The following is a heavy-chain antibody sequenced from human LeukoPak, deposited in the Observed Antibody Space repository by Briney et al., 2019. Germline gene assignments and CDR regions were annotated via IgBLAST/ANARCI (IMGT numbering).Heavy chain of an antibody. V-gene: IGHV3-7*01. CDR3: ARDHPRDCSSTSCHDAFDI. CDR2: IKQDGSEK. J-gene: IGHJ3*02. CDR1: GFTFSSYW. Sequence: GGSLRLSCAASGFTFSSYWMSWVRQAPGKGLEWVANIKQDGSEKYYVDSVKGRFTISRDNAKNSLYLQMNSLRAEDTAVYYCARDHPRDCSSTSCHDAFDIWGQGTMVTVSS. D-gene: IGHD2-2*01.